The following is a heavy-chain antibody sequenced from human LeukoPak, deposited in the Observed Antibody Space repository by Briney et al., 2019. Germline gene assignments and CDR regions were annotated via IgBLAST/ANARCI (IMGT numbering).Heavy chain of an antibody. CDR1: GFTFSRYE. Sequence: PGESLKISCAASGFTFSRYEMNWVRQAPGKELEWISYISSSGSTIYYADSVKGRFTISRDNAKNSLYLQMNSLRVEDTAVYYCARGVVGASVVLNYWGQGTLVTVSS. CDR3: ARGVVGASVVLNY. J-gene: IGHJ4*02. D-gene: IGHD1-26*01. CDR2: ISSSGSTI. V-gene: IGHV3-48*03.